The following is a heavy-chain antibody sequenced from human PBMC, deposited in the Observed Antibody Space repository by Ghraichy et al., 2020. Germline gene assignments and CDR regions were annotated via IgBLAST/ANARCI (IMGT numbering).Heavy chain of an antibody. V-gene: IGHV1-69*06. CDR2: IIPIFGTA. CDR3: ARDGSGEKFDY. Sequence: SVKVSCKASGGTFSSYAISWVRQAPGQGLEWMGGIIPIFGTANYAQKFQGRVTITADKSTSTAYMELSSLRSEDMAVYYCARDGSGEKFDYWGQGTLVTVSS. J-gene: IGHJ4*02. CDR1: GGTFSSYA. D-gene: IGHD3-10*01.